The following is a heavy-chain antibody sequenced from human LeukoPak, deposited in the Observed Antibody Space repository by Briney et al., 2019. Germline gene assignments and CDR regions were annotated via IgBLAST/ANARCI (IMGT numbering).Heavy chain of an antibody. Sequence: SQTLSLTCTVSGGSISSGDYYWSWIRQPPGKGLEWIGEINHSGSTNYNPSLKSRVTISVDTSKNQFSLKLSSVTAADTAVYYCARGRVGYYYYYMDVWGKGTTVTVSS. CDR2: INHSGST. V-gene: IGHV4-30-4*08. CDR1: GGSISSGDYY. CDR3: ARGRVGYYYYYMDV. J-gene: IGHJ6*03.